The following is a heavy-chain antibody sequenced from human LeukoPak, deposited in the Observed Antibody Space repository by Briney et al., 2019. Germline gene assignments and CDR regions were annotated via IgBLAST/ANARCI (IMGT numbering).Heavy chain of an antibody. V-gene: IGHV3-7*01. Sequence: GGSLRLSCAASGFTFSSYWMNWVRQAPGKGLEWVANINQNGSEKYYVDSVRGRFPISRDNAKNSLYLQMNSLRAEDTAVYYCARDVLAGTLDYWGQGTLVTVSS. D-gene: IGHD6-19*01. CDR2: INQNGSEK. CDR1: GFTFSSYW. CDR3: ARDVLAGTLDY. J-gene: IGHJ4*02.